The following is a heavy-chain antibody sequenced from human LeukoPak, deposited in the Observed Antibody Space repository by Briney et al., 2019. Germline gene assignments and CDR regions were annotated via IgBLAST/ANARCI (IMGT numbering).Heavy chain of an antibody. Sequence: GGSLRPSCAASGFTFHHYSMHWVRQPPGKGLEWVSLISWDGGITYYADSVRGRFTISRDNSKHSLSLEMNSLRTEDTALYYCAKDSNTGGYSFDSWGQGTLVTVSS. CDR3: AKDSNTGGYSFDS. CDR2: ISWDGGIT. J-gene: IGHJ4*02. V-gene: IGHV3-43*01. D-gene: IGHD5-12*01. CDR1: GFTFHHYS.